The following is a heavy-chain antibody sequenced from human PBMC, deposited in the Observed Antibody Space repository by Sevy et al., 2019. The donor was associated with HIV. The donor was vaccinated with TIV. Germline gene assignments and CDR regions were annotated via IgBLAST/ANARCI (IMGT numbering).Heavy chain of an antibody. CDR2: ITDSGGST. CDR1: GFTFSNYA. J-gene: IGHJ4*02. CDR3: AKESSGELLSIGEQPYYCDY. V-gene: IGHV3-23*01. D-gene: IGHD3-10*01. Sequence: GGSLRLSCAASGFTFSNYAMTWVRQAPGKGLEWVSSITDSGGSTYYADSVKGRFTISRDNSKNTLDLQMSSLRADDTAVYYCAKESSGELLSIGEQPYYCDYWGQGTLVTVSS.